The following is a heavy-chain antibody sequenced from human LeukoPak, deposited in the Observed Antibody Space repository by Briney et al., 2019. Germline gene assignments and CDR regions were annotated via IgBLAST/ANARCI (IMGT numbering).Heavy chain of an antibody. CDR1: GFTFSSHA. J-gene: IGHJ5*02. Sequence: PGGSLRLSCAASGFTFSSHAMSWVRQAPGKGLEWVSGISGSGSTTYHADSVKGRFTISRDHSKNTLFLQMNSLRAEDTAEYYCAKAPVGDWGVSDAWGQGTLVTVSS. CDR3: AKAPVGDWGVSDA. V-gene: IGHV3-23*01. D-gene: IGHD3-16*01. CDR2: ISGSGSTT.